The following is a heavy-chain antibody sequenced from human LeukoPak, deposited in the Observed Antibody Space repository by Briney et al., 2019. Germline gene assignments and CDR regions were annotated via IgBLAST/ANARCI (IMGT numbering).Heavy chain of an antibody. CDR2: ISSSSSYI. V-gene: IGHV3-21*01. D-gene: IGHD2-8*01. CDR3: ARARGPRCLDY. CDR1: GFTFSSYS. J-gene: IGHJ4*02. Sequence: GGSLRLSCAASGFTFSSYSMNWVRQAPGKGLEWVSSISSSSSYIYYADSVKGRFTISRDNAKNSLYLRMNSLRAEDTAVYYCARARGPRCLDYWGQGTLVTVSS.